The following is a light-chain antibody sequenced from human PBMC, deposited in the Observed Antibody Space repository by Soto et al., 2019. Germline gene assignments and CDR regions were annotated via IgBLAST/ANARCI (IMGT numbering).Light chain of an antibody. CDR3: QQYDSSPRT. J-gene: IGKJ1*01. CDR1: QSVSNNY. Sequence: VLTQSPGTLSLSPGERATLSCRASQSVSNNYLAWYQQKPGQAPRLVIYGASNRATGIPDRFSASGSGTDFTLTISRLEPEDFAVYWCQQYDSSPRTFGQGTRWISN. V-gene: IGKV3-20*01. CDR2: GAS.